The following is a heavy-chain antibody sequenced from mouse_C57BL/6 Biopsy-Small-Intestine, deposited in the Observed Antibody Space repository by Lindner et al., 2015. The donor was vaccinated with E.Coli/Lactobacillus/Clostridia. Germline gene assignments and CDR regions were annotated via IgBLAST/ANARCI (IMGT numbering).Heavy chain of an antibody. V-gene: IGHV1-18*01. J-gene: IGHJ4*01. Sequence: SVKVSCKASGYTFSDHHIHWLRQAPGQGLEWMGWIKPNNGGFFYAQKFQDRVTMTRDTSVATAYMELKRLRSEDTAVYYCAKSYYDFWTGHYGTYDYWGQGTLVTVSS. CDR2: IKPNNGGF. D-gene: IGHD1-1*01. CDR3: AKSYYDFWTGHYGTYDY. CDR1: GYTFSDHH.